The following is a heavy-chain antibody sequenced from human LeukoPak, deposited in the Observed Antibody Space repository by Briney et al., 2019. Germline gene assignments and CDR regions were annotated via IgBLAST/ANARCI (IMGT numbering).Heavy chain of an antibody. Sequence: GGSLRLSCAASGFILCDYAMNWVRQAPGKGLEWVSVVGGDDAAYYKDSVKGRFTISRDNSKSTVFLQMKSLSLEDTAIYYCAKDSTSRNGIYDPFDIWGQGTMVTVSS. V-gene: IGHV3-23*01. J-gene: IGHJ3*02. D-gene: IGHD2-8*01. CDR1: GFILCDYA. CDR2: VGGDDAA. CDR3: AKDSTSRNGIYDPFDI.